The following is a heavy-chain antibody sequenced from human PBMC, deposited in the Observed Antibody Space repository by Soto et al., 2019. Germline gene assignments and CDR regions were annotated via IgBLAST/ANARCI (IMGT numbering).Heavy chain of an antibody. CDR2: ISSSSSYI. CDR1: GFTFSSYS. J-gene: IGHJ5*02. V-gene: IGHV3-21*01. D-gene: IGHD5-12*01. CDR3: ARALAVAINWFDP. Sequence: LRLSCAASGFTFSSYSMNWVRQAPGKGLEWVSSISSSSSYIYYADSVKGRFTISRDNAKNSLYLQMNSLRAEDTAVYYCARALAVAINWFDPWGQGTLVTVSS.